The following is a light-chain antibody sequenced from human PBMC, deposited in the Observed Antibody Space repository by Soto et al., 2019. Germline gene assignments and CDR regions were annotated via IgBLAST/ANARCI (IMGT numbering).Light chain of an antibody. CDR3: QHFNSYPPYT. J-gene: IGKJ2*01. CDR2: AAS. Sequence: DIPLTQSPSFLSASVGDRVTITCRASQGISSYLAWYQQKPGKAPKILIYAASTLQSGVPSRFSGGGSGTEFTLTISSLQPEDSATYYCQHFNSYPPYTFGQGTKLEIK. CDR1: QGISSY. V-gene: IGKV1-9*01.